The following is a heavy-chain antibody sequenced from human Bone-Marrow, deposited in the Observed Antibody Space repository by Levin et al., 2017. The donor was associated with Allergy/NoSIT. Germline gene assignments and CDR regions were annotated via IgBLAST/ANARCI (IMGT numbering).Heavy chain of an antibody. CDR1: GFTFSSYA. J-gene: IGHJ4*02. CDR3: ARGGYDFWSGYPTDRPDY. V-gene: IGHV3-30*04. D-gene: IGHD3-3*01. CDR2: ISYDGSNK. Sequence: GGSLRLSCAASGFTFSSYAMHWVRQAPGKGLEWVAVISYDGSNKYYADSVKGRFTISRDNSKNTLYLQMNSLRAEDTAVYYCARGGYDFWSGYPTDRPDYWGQGTLVTVSS.